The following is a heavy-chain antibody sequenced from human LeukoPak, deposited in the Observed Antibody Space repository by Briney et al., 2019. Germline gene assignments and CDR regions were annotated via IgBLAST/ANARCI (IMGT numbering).Heavy chain of an antibody. J-gene: IGHJ6*02. CDR3: AKRHCTNGVCYTYYYYGMDV. V-gene: IGHV3-23*01. CDR2: ISGSGGST. D-gene: IGHD2-8*01. Sequence: GGSLRLSCAASGFTFSSYAMGWVRQAPGKGLEWVSPISGSGGSTYYADSVKGRFTISRDNSKNTLYLQMNSLRAEDTAVYYCAKRHCTNGVCYTYYYYGMDVWGQGTTVTVSS. CDR1: GFTFSSYA.